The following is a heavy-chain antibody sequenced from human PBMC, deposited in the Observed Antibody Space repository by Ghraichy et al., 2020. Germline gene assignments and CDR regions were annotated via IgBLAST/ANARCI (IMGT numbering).Heavy chain of an antibody. J-gene: IGHJ4*02. CDR1: GFTFSSYG. CDR2: IWYDGSNK. Sequence: LSLTCAASGFTFSSYGMHWVRQAPGKGLEWVAVIWYDGSNKYYADSVKGRFTISRDNSKNTLYLQMNSLRAEDTAVYYCARGNYYDSSGYYSETAPDYWGQGTLVTVSS. D-gene: IGHD3-22*01. V-gene: IGHV3-33*01. CDR3: ARGNYYDSSGYYSETAPDY.